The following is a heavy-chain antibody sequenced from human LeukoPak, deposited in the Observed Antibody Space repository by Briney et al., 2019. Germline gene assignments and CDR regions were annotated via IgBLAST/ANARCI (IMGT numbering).Heavy chain of an antibody. J-gene: IGHJ4*02. V-gene: IGHV4-61*01. CDR2: IYHSGNA. D-gene: IGHD6-13*01. Sequence: SETLSLTCTVSGGSISDSISSYYWSWIRQPPGKGLEWIGYIYHSGNANYNPSLKSRVTISVDTSKNQFSLKLSSVTAADTAVYYCARGVIARSRDYWGQGTLVTVSS. CDR3: ARGVIARSRDY. CDR1: GGSISDSISSYY.